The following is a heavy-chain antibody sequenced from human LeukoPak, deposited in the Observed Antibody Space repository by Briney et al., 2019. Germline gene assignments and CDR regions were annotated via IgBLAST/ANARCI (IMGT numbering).Heavy chain of an antibody. CDR1: GFTFSSYW. D-gene: IGHD3-10*01. V-gene: IGHV3-74*01. J-gene: IGHJ3*02. CDR2: INSDGSST. Sequence: GGSLRLSCAASGFTFSSYWMHWVRQAPGKGLVWVSRINSDGSSTSYADSVKGRFTISRDNAKNTLYLQMNSLRAEDTAVYYCARGSHNDAWFSVPFDIWGQGTMVTVSS. CDR3: ARGSHNDAWFSVPFDI.